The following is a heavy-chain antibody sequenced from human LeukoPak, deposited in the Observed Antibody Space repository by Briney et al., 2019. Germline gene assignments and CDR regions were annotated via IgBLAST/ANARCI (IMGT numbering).Heavy chain of an antibody. CDR1: GGSISSYY. V-gene: IGHV4-4*07. J-gene: IGHJ4*02. Sequence: SETLSLTCTVSGGSISSYYWSWIRQPAGKGLEWIGRNYTSGSTNYNPSLKSRVTMSVDTSKNQFSLKLSSVTAADTAVYYCARDGYYDILTGYFPIFDYWGQGTLVTVSS. CDR3: ARDGYYDILTGYFPIFDY. CDR2: NYTSGST. D-gene: IGHD3-9*01.